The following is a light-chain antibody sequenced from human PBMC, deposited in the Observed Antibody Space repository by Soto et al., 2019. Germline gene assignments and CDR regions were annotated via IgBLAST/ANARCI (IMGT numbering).Light chain of an antibody. V-gene: IGKV1-33*01. CDR1: QEISNY. CDR2: DAF. J-gene: IGKJ5*01. CDR3: QQYDHLPVT. Sequence: DIQMTQSPASLSASVGDRVTITCQASQEISNYVNWYQQKPGKAPTLLIYDAFNLQKGVTARFSGSGSGTDFTFTISSLQPEEIATYYWQQYDHLPVTFGQGTRLEIK.